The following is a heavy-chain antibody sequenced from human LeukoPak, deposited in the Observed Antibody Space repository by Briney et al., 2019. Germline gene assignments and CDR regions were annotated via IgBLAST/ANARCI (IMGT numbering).Heavy chain of an antibody. J-gene: IGHJ5*02. CDR2: ISAYNGNT. Sequence: ASVKVSCKASGYTFTSYGISWVRQAPGQGLEWMGWISAYNGNTNYAQKLQGRVIMTRDMSTSTVYMELSSLRSEDTAVYYCARDLDIVVVPAAIRAGPPSGFDPWGQGTLVTVSS. V-gene: IGHV1-18*01. CDR3: ARDLDIVVVPAAIRAGPPSGFDP. CDR1: GYTFTSYG. D-gene: IGHD2-2*02.